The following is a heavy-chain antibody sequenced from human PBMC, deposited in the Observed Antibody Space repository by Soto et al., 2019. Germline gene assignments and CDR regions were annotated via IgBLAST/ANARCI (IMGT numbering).Heavy chain of an antibody. Sequence: EVQLLESGGGLVQPGGSLRLSCAASGFTFSSYAMSWVRQAPGKGLEWVSAISGSGGSTYYADSVKGRFTISRDNSKNTLNLQTNSLTAEDTSVYYCAKARRVVPAAPLDYWGQGTLVTVSA. CDR1: GFTFSSYA. D-gene: IGHD2-2*01. V-gene: IGHV3-23*01. CDR3: AKARRVVPAAPLDY. CDR2: ISGSGGST. J-gene: IGHJ4*02.